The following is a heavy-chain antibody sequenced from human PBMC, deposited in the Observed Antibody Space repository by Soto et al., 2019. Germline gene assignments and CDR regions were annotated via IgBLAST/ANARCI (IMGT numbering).Heavy chain of an antibody. Sequence: EVQLLESGGGLVQPGGFLRLSCAASGFTFSSYAMSWVRQAPGKGLEWVSAISGSGGSTYYADSVKGRFTISRDNSKNTLYLQMNSLRAEDTAVYYCAKEFVTYYYDSSGYYPPNYFDYWGQGTLVTVSS. D-gene: IGHD3-22*01. CDR1: GFTFSSYA. J-gene: IGHJ4*02. V-gene: IGHV3-23*01. CDR2: ISGSGGST. CDR3: AKEFVTYYYDSSGYYPPNYFDY.